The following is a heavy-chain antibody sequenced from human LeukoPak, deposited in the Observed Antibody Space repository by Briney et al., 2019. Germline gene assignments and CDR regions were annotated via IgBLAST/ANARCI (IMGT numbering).Heavy chain of an antibody. Sequence: PGGSLRLSCAASGFTFSSYWMRWVRHAPGKGLVWVSRINSDGSSTIYADSVKGRFTISRDNAKNSLYLQMNSLRAEDTAVYYCARGAILTGYYGHYWGQGTLVTVSS. J-gene: IGHJ4*02. CDR1: GFTFSSYW. D-gene: IGHD3-9*01. CDR2: INSDGSST. V-gene: IGHV3-74*01. CDR3: ARGAILTGYYGHY.